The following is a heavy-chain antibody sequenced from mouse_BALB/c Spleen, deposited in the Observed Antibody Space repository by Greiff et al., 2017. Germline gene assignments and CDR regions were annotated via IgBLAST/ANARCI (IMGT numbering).Heavy chain of an antibody. CDR3: ARGRMITTNFDY. Sequence: EVKVVESGGGLVKPGGSLKLSCAASGFTFSSYAMSWVRQTPEKRLEWVASISSGGSTYYPDSVKGRFTISRDNARNILYLQMSSLRSEDTAMYYCARGRMITTNFDYWGQGTTLTVSS. CDR2: ISSGGST. V-gene: IGHV5-6-5*01. J-gene: IGHJ2*01. D-gene: IGHD2-4*01. CDR1: GFTFSSYA.